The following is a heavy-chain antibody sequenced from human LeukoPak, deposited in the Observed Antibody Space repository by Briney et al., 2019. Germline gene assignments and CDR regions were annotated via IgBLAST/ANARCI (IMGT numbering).Heavy chain of an antibody. CDR2: SHYSAGT. J-gene: IGHJ4*02. V-gene: IGHV4-59*08. Sequence: SETLSLTCTVSGGSITSYFWNWIRQPPGEGLEWIGYSHYSAGTDYNPSLKSRVTISLDTSKNQISLKLSSVTAADTAVYYCVRFYGSGSRYFDSWGQGTLVTVSS. D-gene: IGHD3-10*01. CDR3: VRFYGSGSRYFDS. CDR1: GGSITSYF.